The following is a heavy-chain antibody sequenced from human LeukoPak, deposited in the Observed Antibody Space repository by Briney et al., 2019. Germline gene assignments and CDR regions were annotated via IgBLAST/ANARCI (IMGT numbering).Heavy chain of an antibody. V-gene: IGHV3-64D*09. CDR3: VKALMDCSGTY. Sequence: GGSLTLPCPASGFTSSRECMPWVRQAPGKGLEYVSAISSNGGSTYYADSVKGRFTISRDNSKNTLYLQMSSLRAEDTAVYYCVKALMDCSGTYWGQGSSVIVSS. D-gene: IGHD6-19*01. CDR1: GFTSSREC. J-gene: IGHJ4*02. CDR2: ISSNGGST.